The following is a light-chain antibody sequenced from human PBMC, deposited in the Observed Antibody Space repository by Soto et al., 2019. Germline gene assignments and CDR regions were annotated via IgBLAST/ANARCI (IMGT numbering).Light chain of an antibody. V-gene: IGLV1-47*01. CDR1: SSNIGSNY. CDR2: RNN. J-gene: IGLJ3*02. Sequence: QLVLTQPPSASGTPGQRVTISCSGSSSNIGSNYVYWYQQLPGTAPKLLIYRNNQRPSGVHDRVSGSKSGTSASLAISGLRSEDEAAYYCAAWDDSLSGSWVFGGGTKLTVL. CDR3: AAWDDSLSGSWV.